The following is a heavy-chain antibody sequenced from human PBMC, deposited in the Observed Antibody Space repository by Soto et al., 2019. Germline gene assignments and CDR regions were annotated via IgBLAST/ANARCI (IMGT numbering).Heavy chain of an antibody. D-gene: IGHD3-3*01. CDR3: ARDPTSTYYDFWSGYPPNYYYYGMDV. V-gene: IGHV3-30-3*01. CDR1: GFTFSSYA. CDR2: ISYDGSNK. Sequence: QVQLVESGGGVVQPGRSLRLSCAASGFTFSSYAMHWVRQAPGKGLEWVAVISYDGSNKYYADSVKGRFTISRDNSKNTRYLQMNSLRAEDTAVYYCARDPTSTYYDFWSGYPPNYYYYGMDVWGQGTTVTVSS. J-gene: IGHJ6*02.